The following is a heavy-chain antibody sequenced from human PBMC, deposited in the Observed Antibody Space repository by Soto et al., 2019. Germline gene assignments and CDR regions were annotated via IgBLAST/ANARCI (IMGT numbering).Heavy chain of an antibody. CDR1: GFTVSSNY. CDR2: IYSGGST. Sequence: EVQVAESGGGLVQPGGSLRLSCAASGFTVSSNYMSWVRQAPGKGLEWASLIYSGGSTYYADSVKGRFTISRDKSKNTLYLQMNSLRAEDTAMYYCARDRFPYGMDVWGQGTTVTVSS. J-gene: IGHJ6*02. V-gene: IGHV3-66*01. D-gene: IGHD3-10*01. CDR3: ARDRFPYGMDV.